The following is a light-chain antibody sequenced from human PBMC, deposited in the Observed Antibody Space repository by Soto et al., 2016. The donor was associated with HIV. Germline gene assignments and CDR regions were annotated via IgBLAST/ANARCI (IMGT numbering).Light chain of an antibody. CDR3: QQANNFPRT. CDR1: QGVGSW. J-gene: IGKJ4*01. V-gene: IGKV1-12*01. Sequence: DIQTTQSPSSMSALVGDTVTITCRASQGVGSWLAWYQQRPGKAPRLLIYAASTLHIGVPSRFRGSGSGTHFTLTISGLQPEDFATYYCQQANNFPRTFGGGTKVEMK. CDR2: AAS.